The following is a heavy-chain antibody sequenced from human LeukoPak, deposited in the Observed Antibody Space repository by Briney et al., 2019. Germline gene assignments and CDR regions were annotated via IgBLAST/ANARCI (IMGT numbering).Heavy chain of an antibody. CDR1: GFTFSSYG. J-gene: IGHJ4*02. CDR3: AKGGGSYFFDY. Sequence: GGSLRLSCAASGFTFSSYGMSWVRQAPGKGLEWVSAISGSGGSTNYADSLKGRFTISRDNSRNTLYLQMNSLRAEDTALYYCAKGGGSYFFDYWGQGSLVTVSS. CDR2: ISGSGGST. D-gene: IGHD1-26*01. V-gene: IGHV3-23*01.